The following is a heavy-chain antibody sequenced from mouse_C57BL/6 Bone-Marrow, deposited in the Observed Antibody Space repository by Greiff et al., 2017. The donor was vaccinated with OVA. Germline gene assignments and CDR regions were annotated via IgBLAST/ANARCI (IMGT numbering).Heavy chain of an antibody. V-gene: IGHV1-85*01. CDR2: IYPRAGSP. Sequence: QVQLQQSGPELVKPGASVKLSCKASGYTFTSYDINWVKQRPGQGLEWIGWIYPRAGSPESNEKFKGKATLTVDTSSSTAYMELHSLTSEDSAVYFCANDGYYSDFDYWGQGTTLTVSS. CDR3: ANDGYYSDFDY. J-gene: IGHJ2*01. CDR1: GYTFTSYD. D-gene: IGHD2-3*01.